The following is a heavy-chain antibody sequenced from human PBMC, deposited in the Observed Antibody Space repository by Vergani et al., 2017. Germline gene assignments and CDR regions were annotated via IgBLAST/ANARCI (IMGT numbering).Heavy chain of an antibody. Sequence: QVQLQESGPGLVKPSETLSLTCTVSGGPISSYYWSWIRQPPGKGLEWIGYIYYSGSTNYNPSLKSRVTISVDTSKNQFSLKLSSVTAADTAVYYCARGRVSSSWYVDYWGQGTLVTVSS. D-gene: IGHD6-13*01. V-gene: IGHV4-59*01. CDR2: IYYSGST. CDR3: ARGRVSSSWYVDY. J-gene: IGHJ4*02. CDR1: GGPISSYY.